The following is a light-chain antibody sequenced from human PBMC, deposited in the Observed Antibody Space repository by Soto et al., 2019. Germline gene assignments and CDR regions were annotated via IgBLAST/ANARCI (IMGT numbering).Light chain of an antibody. CDR3: QHYGNSPIT. J-gene: IGKJ5*01. Sequence: EIVLTQSPGTLSLSPGERATLSCRASQSVSSSHLAWYRQKPGQAPRLLIYDASTRAIGIPDRISGSGSGTDFTLTISRLRSEDFAVYFCQHYGNSPITFGQGTRLEMK. CDR2: DAS. V-gene: IGKV3-20*01. CDR1: QSVSSSH.